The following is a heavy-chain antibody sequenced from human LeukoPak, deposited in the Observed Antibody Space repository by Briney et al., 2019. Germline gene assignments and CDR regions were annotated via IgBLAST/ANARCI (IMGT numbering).Heavy chain of an antibody. CDR1: GFTFDDYT. V-gene: IGHV3-43*01. Sequence: GGSLRLSCAASGFTFDDYTMHWVLQAPGRGLEWVSLISWDGGSTYYAGSVKGRFTISRDNSKNSLYLQMNSLRTEDTALYYCAKEAAAGTNYYYYMDVWGKGTTVTVSS. J-gene: IGHJ6*03. D-gene: IGHD6-13*01. CDR2: ISWDGGST. CDR3: AKEAAAGTNYYYYMDV.